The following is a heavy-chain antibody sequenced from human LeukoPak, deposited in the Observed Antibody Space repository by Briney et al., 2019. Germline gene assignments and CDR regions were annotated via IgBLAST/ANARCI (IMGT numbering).Heavy chain of an antibody. Sequence: GGSLRLSCAASGFTFSSYSMNWVRQAPGKGLEWVSYISSSSSTIYYADSVKGRFTISRDNAKNSLYLQMNSLRAEDTAVYYCARDFYPPYDPLDYWGQGTLVTVSS. CDR2: ISSSSSTI. CDR1: GFTFSSYS. J-gene: IGHJ4*02. D-gene: IGHD3-3*01. CDR3: ARDFYPPYDPLDY. V-gene: IGHV3-48*01.